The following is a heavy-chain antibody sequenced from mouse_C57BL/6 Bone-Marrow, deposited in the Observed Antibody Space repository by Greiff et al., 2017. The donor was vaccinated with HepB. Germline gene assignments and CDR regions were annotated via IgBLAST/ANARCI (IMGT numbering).Heavy chain of an antibody. D-gene: IGHD1-1*01. J-gene: IGHJ2*01. CDR3: TTTVVAPTFYFDY. CDR2: IDPENGDT. CDR1: GFNIKDDY. V-gene: IGHV14-4*01. Sequence: EVQLKQSGAELVRPGASVKLSCTASGFNIKDDYMHWVKQRPEQGLEWIGWIDPENGDTEYASKFQGKATITADTSSNTAYLQLSSLTSEDTAVYYCTTTVVAPTFYFDYWGQGTTLTVSS.